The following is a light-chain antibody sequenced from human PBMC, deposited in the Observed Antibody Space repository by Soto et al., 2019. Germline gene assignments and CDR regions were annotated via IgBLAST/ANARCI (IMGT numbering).Light chain of an antibody. CDR1: QSISSNF. CDR3: RQFGNSHPYT. J-gene: IGKJ2*01. CDR2: GAS. V-gene: IGKV3-20*01. Sequence: EIVLTQSPGTLSLSPGERATLSCRASQSISSNFLAWYQQKPGQAPRLLIYGASSRSNGIPDRFSGSVSGTDFTLTISIMDPEDFAVYYWRQFGNSHPYTFGPGTKLEIK.